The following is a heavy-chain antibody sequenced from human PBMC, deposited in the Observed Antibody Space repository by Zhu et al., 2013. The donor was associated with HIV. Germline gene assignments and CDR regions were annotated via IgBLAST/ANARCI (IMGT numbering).Heavy chain of an antibody. Sequence: QVQLVQSGAEVKKPGASVKVSCKASGYTFTSYDINWVRQATGQGLEWMGWMNPNSGHSGYAQKFQGRLTMTMKTSISTVYMELSSLRSEDTAVYYCARGRSSSSLHYYGLDVWGKGPRSPSPQ. J-gene: IGHJ6*01. D-gene: IGHD6-13*01. CDR1: GYTFTSYD. V-gene: IGHV1-8*01. CDR2: MNPNSGHS. CDR3: ARGRSSSSLHYYGLDV.